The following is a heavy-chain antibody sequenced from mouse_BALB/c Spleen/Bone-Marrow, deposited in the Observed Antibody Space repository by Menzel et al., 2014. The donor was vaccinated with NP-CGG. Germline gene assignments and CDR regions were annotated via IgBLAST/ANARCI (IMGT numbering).Heavy chain of an antibody. CDR2: ISNGSSPI. V-gene: IGHV5-17*02. CDR3: ARKGAMITHYYAMDY. D-gene: IGHD2-4*01. Sequence: EVKLVESGGGLVQPGGSRKLSCAASGFTFSSFGMHWVRQAPEKGLEWVAYISNGSSPIYYADTVKGRFTISRDNPKNTLFLQMTSLRSEDTAMHYCARKGAMITHYYAMDYWGQGTSVTVSS. CDR1: GFTFSSFG. J-gene: IGHJ4*01.